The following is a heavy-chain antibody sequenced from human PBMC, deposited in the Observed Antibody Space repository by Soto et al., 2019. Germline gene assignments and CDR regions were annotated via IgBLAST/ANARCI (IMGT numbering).Heavy chain of an antibody. CDR1: RFSFSTYA. Sequence: QVQLVESGGGVVQPGRSLRLSCAASRFSFSTYAMHWVRQAPGKGLEWVAAITYDATYKYYADSVKGRFTISRDNSKNTLYLQMNSLRAEDTAVYYWARRRYSDSSGYFYDYWGQGTLVTVAS. CDR3: ARRRYSDSSGYFYDY. J-gene: IGHJ4*02. D-gene: IGHD3-22*01. CDR2: ITYDATYK. V-gene: IGHV3-30-3*01.